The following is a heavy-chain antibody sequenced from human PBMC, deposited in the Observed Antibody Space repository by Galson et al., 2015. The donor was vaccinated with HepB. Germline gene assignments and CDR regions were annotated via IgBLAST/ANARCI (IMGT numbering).Heavy chain of an antibody. Sequence: SLRLSCAASGFTFSSYSMNWVRQAPGKGLEWVSSISSSSSYIYYADSVKGRFTISRDNAKNSLYLQMNSLRAEDTAVYYCARREITGWFFVSWGQGTLVTVSS. V-gene: IGHV3-21*01. CDR2: ISSSSSYI. CDR3: ARREITGWFFVS. J-gene: IGHJ4*02. D-gene: IGHD1-1*01. CDR1: GFTFSSYS.